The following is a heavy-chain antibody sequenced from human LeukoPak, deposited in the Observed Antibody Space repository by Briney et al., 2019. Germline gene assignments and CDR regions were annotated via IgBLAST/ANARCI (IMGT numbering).Heavy chain of an antibody. CDR2: ISSSSSYT. CDR1: GFTFSGYY. CDR3: ARDITMVRGVIINYYYYGMDV. D-gene: IGHD3-10*01. V-gene: IGHV3-11*06. J-gene: IGHJ6*04. Sequence: GGSLRLSCAASGFTFSGYYMSWIRQAPGKGLEWVSYISSSSSYTNYADSVKGRFTISRDNAKNSLYLQMNSLRAEDTAVYYCARDITMVRGVIINYYYYGMDVWGKGTTVTVSS.